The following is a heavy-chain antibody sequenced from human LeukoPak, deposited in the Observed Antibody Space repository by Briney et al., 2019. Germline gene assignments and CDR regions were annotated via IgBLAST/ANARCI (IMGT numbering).Heavy chain of an antibody. V-gene: IGHV3-7*03. CDR2: IRQDGSEK. CDR3: ARGGKEMATGGDY. J-gene: IGHJ4*02. Sequence: GGSLRLSCAASGFTFSSYWMSWVRQAPGKGLEWVANIRQDGSEKYYVDSVKGRFTISRDNAKNSLYLQMNSLRAEDTAVYYCARGGKEMATGGDYWGQGTLVTVSS. CDR1: GFTFSSYW. D-gene: IGHD5-24*01.